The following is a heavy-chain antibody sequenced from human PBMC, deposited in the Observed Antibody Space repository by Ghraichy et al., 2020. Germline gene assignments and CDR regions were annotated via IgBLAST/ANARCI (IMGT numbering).Heavy chain of an antibody. V-gene: IGHV3-23*01. CDR3: ATQNWNDVLFRR. J-gene: IGHJ4*02. CDR1: GFTFRYYD. Sequence: GGSLRLSCAASGFTFRYYDVSWVRQAPGKGLERVSAISGDTTFYADSVKGRFSISTDNSKRSLYLEMNSLRGDDTAIYYCATQNWNDVLFRRWGQGTLVTVSS. CDR2: ISGDTT. D-gene: IGHD1-1*01.